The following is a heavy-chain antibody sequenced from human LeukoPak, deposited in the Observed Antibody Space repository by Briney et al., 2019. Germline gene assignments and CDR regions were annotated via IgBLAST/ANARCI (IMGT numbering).Heavy chain of an antibody. CDR2: ISSRSSYM. Sequence: GGSLRLSCAASGFTFSSYSMNWVRQAPGKGLEWVSSISSRSSYMYYADSVKGRFTISRDNAKNSLYLQMNSLRAEDTALYYCARARWELLYNFDYWGQGTLVTVSS. V-gene: IGHV3-21*01. D-gene: IGHD1-26*01. J-gene: IGHJ4*02. CDR3: ARARWELLYNFDY. CDR1: GFTFSSYS.